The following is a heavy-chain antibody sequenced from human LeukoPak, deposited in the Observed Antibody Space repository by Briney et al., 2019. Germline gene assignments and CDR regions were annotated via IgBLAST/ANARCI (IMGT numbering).Heavy chain of an antibody. CDR1: GFTFKLYT. CDR3: AKDLGGVIVYFDY. D-gene: IGHD3-16*02. Sequence: GGSLRLSCAAFGFTFKLYTMNWVRQAPGQGLEWVSAISGSGGSTYYADSVKGRFTISRDNSKNTLYLQMNSLRAEDTAVYYCAKDLGGVIVYFDYWGQGTLVTVSS. CDR2: ISGSGGST. V-gene: IGHV3-23*01. J-gene: IGHJ4*02.